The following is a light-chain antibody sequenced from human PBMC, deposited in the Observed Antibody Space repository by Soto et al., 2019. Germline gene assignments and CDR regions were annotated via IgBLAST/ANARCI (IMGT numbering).Light chain of an antibody. J-gene: IGKJ1*01. CDR2: LGS. CDR1: QSLLHSNGYNY. V-gene: IGKV2-28*01. CDR3: MQALQTPWT. Sequence: DIVMTQSPLSLPVTPGEPASISCRSSQSLLHSNGYNYLDWYLQKPGQSPQLLIYLGSNRASGVPDRFSGSGSGTDFTLKISRVEAEDFGVYSCMQALQTPWTFGQGTKVEIK.